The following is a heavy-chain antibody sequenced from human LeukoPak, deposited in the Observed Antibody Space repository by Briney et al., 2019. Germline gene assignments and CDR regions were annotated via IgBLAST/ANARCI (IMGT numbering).Heavy chain of an antibody. CDR2: IFYSGST. CDR3: ARGPYASGYVNLVLSYWYFDL. Sequence: SQTLSLTCTVSGGSLSSGGYYWSWIRQHPGKGLEWIGYIFYSGSTYSNPSLKGRITISIDTPKNQFSLKLNSVIAADTAVYYCARGPYASGYVNLVLSYWYFDLWGRGTLVTVSS. D-gene: IGHD3-10*01. J-gene: IGHJ2*01. V-gene: IGHV4-31*03. CDR1: GGSLSSGGYY.